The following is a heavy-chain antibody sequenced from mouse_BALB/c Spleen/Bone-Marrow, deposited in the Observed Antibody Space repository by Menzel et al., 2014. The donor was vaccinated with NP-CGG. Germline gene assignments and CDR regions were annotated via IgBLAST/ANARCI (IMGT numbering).Heavy chain of an antibody. D-gene: IGHD4-1*01. CDR1: GFAFSSYD. J-gene: IGHJ2*01. CDR3: ARPLTGAYFDY. Sequence: EVKLVESGGGLVKPGGSLELSCAASGFAFSSYDMSWVRQTPEKRLEWVATISSGGSYTYYPDSVKGRFTISRDNARNTLYLQMSSLRSEDTALYYCARPLTGAYFDYWGQGTTLTVSS. CDR2: ISSGGSYT. V-gene: IGHV5-9*02.